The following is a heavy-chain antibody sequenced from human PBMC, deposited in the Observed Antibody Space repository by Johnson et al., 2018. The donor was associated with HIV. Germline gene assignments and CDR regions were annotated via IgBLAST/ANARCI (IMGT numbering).Heavy chain of an antibody. CDR2: ISYDGSNK. D-gene: IGHD7-27*01. J-gene: IGHJ3*02. CDR3: ASSWGNAFDI. V-gene: IGHV3-30*04. Sequence: QVQLVESGGGLVQPGGSLRLSCAASGFTFSSYAMSWVRQAPGKGLEWVAVISYDGSNKYYADSVKGRFTISRDNSKNTLYLQMNSLRAEDTAVYYCASSWGNAFDIWGQGTMVTVSS. CDR1: GFTFSSYA.